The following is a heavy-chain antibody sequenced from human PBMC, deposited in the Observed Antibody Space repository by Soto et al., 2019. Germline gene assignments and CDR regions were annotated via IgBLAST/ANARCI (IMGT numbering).Heavy chain of an antibody. D-gene: IGHD4-17*01. CDR1: GGSFSGYY. CDR2: IYYSGST. V-gene: IGHV4-31*11. CDR3: ARESDYGGAVLFDY. Sequence: SETLSLTCAVYGGSFSGYYWSWIRQHPGKGLEWIGYIYYSGSTYYNPSLKSRVTISVDTSKNQFSLKLSSVTAADTAVYYCARESDYGGAVLFDYWGQGTLVTVSS. J-gene: IGHJ4*02.